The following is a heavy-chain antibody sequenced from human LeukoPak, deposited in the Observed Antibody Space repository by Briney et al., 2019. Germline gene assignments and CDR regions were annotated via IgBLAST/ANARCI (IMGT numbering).Heavy chain of an antibody. V-gene: IGHV1-69*06. Sequence: SVKVSCKASGGTFSSYAISWVRQAPGQGLERMGGIIPIFGTANYAQKFQGRVTITADTSTSTAYMELRSLRSDDTAVYYCATSYSGSLDYWGQGTLVTVSS. J-gene: IGHJ4*02. CDR3: ATSYSGSLDY. CDR1: GGTFSSYA. D-gene: IGHD1-26*01. CDR2: IIPIFGTA.